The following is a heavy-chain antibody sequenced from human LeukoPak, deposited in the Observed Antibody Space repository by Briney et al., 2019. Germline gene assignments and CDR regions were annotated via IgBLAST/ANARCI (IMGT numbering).Heavy chain of an antibody. Sequence: GGSLRLSCAASGFTFSSYWMSWVRQAPGKGLEWVANIKQDGSEKYYVDSVKGRFTISRDNAKNSLYLQMNSLRAEDTAVYYCAREYCGGDCYFSDAFDIWGQGTMVTVPS. CDR3: AREYCGGDCYFSDAFDI. V-gene: IGHV3-7*01. CDR2: IKQDGSEK. CDR1: GFTFSSYW. D-gene: IGHD2-21*02. J-gene: IGHJ3*02.